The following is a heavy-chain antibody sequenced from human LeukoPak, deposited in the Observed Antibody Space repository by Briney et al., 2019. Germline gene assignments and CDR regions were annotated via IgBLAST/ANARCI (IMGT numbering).Heavy chain of an antibody. D-gene: IGHD2-15*01. V-gene: IGHV1-69*13. CDR3: ARTEKGYYSGGSCYRDPYYYYYMDV. J-gene: IGHJ6*03. Sequence: ASVKVSCKASGGTFSNYGISWVRQAPGQGLEWMGGIIPIFDTANYAQKFQGRVTITADESTSTAYMELSSLRSEDTAVYYCARTEKGYYSGGSCYRDPYYYYYMDVWGKGTTVTISS. CDR2: IIPIFDTA. CDR1: GGTFSNYG.